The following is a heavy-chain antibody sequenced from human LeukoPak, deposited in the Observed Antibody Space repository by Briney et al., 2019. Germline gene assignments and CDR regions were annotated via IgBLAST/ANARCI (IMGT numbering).Heavy chain of an antibody. Sequence: GGSLRLSCAASGFTFSSSAMSWVRQAPGKGLEWVSGIRSSGGSTFYADSVKGRFTISRDSSKNTLDLQMNSLRAEDTAVYYCAKDRPGDGGWSFDFWGQGILVTVSS. V-gene: IGHV3-23*01. CDR1: GFTFSSSA. D-gene: IGHD7-27*01. J-gene: IGHJ4*02. CDR3: AKDRPGDGGWSFDF. CDR2: IRSSGGST.